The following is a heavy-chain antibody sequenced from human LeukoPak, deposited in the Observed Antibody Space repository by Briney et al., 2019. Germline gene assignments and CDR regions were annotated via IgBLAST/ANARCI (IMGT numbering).Heavy chain of an antibody. V-gene: IGHV4-34*01. CDR2: INHSGST. Sequence: SETLSLTCAVYGGSFSGYYWSWIRQPPGKGLEWIGEINHSGSTNYNPSLKSRVTISVDTSKNQFSLKLSSVTAADTAVYYCARGNRRYYYDGSGYYWFDYWGQGTLVTVSS. D-gene: IGHD3-22*01. CDR3: ARGNRRYYYDGSGYYWFDY. CDR1: GGSFSGYY. J-gene: IGHJ4*02.